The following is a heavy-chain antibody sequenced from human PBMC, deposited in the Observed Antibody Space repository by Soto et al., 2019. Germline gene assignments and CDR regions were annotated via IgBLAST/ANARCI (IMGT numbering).Heavy chain of an antibody. J-gene: IGHJ4*02. CDR1: GFTFSSYA. Sequence: VQLVESGGGVVQPGRSLRLSCAASGFTFSSYAMHWVRQAPGKGLEWVAVISYDGSNKYYADSVKGRFTISRDNSKNTLYLQMNSLRAEDTAVYYCARVMEYSYGNEFDYWGQGTLVTVSS. V-gene: IGHV3-30-3*01. CDR2: ISYDGSNK. CDR3: ARVMEYSYGNEFDY. D-gene: IGHD5-18*01.